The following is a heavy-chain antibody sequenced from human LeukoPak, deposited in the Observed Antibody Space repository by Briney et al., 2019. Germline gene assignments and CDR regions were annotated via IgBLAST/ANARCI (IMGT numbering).Heavy chain of an antibody. CDR3: ARDRWLQYTFDY. Sequence: EASVKVSCKASGYTFTGYYMHWVRQAPGQGLEWMGWINPNSGGTNYAQKFQGRVTMTRDTSISTAYMELSSLRSDDTAVYYCARDRWLQYTFDYWGQGTLVTVSS. CDR1: GYTFTGYY. CDR2: INPNSGGT. V-gene: IGHV1-2*02. J-gene: IGHJ4*02. D-gene: IGHD5-24*01.